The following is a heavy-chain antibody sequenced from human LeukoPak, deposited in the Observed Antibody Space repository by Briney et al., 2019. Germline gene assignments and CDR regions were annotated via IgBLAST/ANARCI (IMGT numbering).Heavy chain of an antibody. CDR1: GLTVSSNY. Sequence: GGSLRLSCAASGLTVSSNYMSWVRQAPGKGLEWVSVTFSSGTTFYADSVKGRFTISRDNSENTLYLQMNSLRADDTAVYYCATVYGSGTYYNDNPWGQGTLVTVSS. CDR3: ATVYGSGTYYNDNP. V-gene: IGHV3-53*01. CDR2: TFSSGTT. D-gene: IGHD3-10*01. J-gene: IGHJ5*02.